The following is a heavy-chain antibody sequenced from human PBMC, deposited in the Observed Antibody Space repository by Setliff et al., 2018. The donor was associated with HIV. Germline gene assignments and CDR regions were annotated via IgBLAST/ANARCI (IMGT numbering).Heavy chain of an antibody. Sequence: SVKVSCKASGYTFSTYAMHWVRQAPGQGLEWMGWINPNSGDTNYAQKFQGWVTMTRDTSITTAYMELSRLTSDDTAVYYCARQGAAADGFDPWGQGTLVTVSS. D-gene: IGHD6-13*01. CDR3: ARQGAAADGFDP. CDR2: INPNSGDT. V-gene: IGHV1-2*04. CDR1: GYTFSTYA. J-gene: IGHJ5*02.